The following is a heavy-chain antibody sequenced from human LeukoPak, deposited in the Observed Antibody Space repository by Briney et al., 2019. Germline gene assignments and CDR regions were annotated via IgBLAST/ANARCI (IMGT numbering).Heavy chain of an antibody. Sequence: PGGSLRLSCAASGFTFSKYWILWVRQAPGKGLESVSRINTDGTVTTYADSVKGRFTVSGDNADNTMFLQMNSVRDEDTAVYYCATKQWLAPPPDSWGQGTPVTVSS. V-gene: IGHV3-74*01. CDR1: GFTFSKYW. CDR2: INTDGTVT. D-gene: IGHD6-19*01. CDR3: ATKQWLAPPPDS. J-gene: IGHJ4*02.